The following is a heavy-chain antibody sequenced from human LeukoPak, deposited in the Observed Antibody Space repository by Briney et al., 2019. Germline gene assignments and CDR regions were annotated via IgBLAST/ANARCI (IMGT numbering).Heavy chain of an antibody. D-gene: IGHD4-11*01. CDR1: GYSITIGYY. CDR3: ARRYSNYFFDY. Sequence: SETLSLTCAVSGYSITIGYYWAWIRPPPGKGLEWIGNIYHSGSTYYNASLKSRVTISVDTSKNQFSLKLSSVTAADTAVYYCARRYSNYFFDYWGQGTLVTVSS. V-gene: IGHV4-38-2*01. CDR2: IYHSGST. J-gene: IGHJ4*02.